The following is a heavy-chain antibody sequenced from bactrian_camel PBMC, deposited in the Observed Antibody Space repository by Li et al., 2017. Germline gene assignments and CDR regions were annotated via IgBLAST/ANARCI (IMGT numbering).Heavy chain of an antibody. Sequence: HVQLVESGGGSVEAGGSLRLSCEVIGLVDSPGCMGWFRQVPGKEREGVASIRPGATTTAYASSARGRFTISRDNTENTLYLQLNSLKIEDTAVYYCVRDRGLAVPAGSFDTWGQGTQVTVS. J-gene: IGHJ6*01. CDR2: IRPGATTT. V-gene: IGHV3S1*01. CDR3: VRDRGLAVPAGSFDT. CDR1: GLVDSPGC. D-gene: IGHD6*01.